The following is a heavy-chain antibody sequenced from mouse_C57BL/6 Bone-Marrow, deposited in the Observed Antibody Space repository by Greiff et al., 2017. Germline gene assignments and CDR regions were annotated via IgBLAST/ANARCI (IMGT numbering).Heavy chain of an antibody. V-gene: IGHV1-55*01. CDR3: ASFSHYYGSRYGYYAMDF. D-gene: IGHD1-1*01. Sequence: VQLQQPGAELVKPGASVKMSCKASGYTFTSYCITCVKQRPGQGLEWIVDIYPGSVSTNYNEKFKSKATLTVDTSSSTAYMQLSSLTSEDSAVYYCASFSHYYGSRYGYYAMDFWGQGTSVTVSS. CDR1: GYTFTSYC. CDR2: IYPGSVST. J-gene: IGHJ4*01.